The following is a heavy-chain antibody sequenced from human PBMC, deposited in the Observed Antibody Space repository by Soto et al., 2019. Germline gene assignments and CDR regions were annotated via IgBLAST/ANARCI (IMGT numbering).Heavy chain of an antibody. D-gene: IGHD5-18*01. CDR1: GFTFSSYS. J-gene: IGHJ4*02. Sequence: EVQLVESGGGLVKPGGSLRLSCAASGFTFSSYSMNWVRQAPGKGLEWVSSISSSSSYIYYADSVKGRFTISRDNAKNSLYLQMNSLIAEDTAVYYWARDQPGYSYGYGLGYWGQGTLVTVSS. V-gene: IGHV3-21*01. CDR2: ISSSSSYI. CDR3: ARDQPGYSYGYGLGY.